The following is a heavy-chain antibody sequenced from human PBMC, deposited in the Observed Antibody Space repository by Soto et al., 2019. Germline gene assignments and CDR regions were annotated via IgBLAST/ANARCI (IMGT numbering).Heavy chain of an antibody. V-gene: IGHV4-59*01. CDR1: GGSISSYY. CDR3: ARRYGSAFDI. Sequence: QMQLQESGPGLVKPSETLSLTCTVSGGSISSYYWSWIRQPPGQGLEWIGYIYYSGSTNYNPSLKSRVTISVDTSKNQLSLKLSSVTAADTAVYYCARRYGSAFDIWGQGTMVTVSS. D-gene: IGHD3-10*01. J-gene: IGHJ3*02. CDR2: IYYSGST.